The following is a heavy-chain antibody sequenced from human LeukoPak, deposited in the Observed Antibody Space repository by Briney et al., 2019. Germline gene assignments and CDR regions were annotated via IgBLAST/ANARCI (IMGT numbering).Heavy chain of an antibody. D-gene: IGHD6-19*01. CDR3: AKVHSSGWYGGFDY. J-gene: IGHJ4*02. V-gene: IGHV3-30*02. CDR2: IRYEGINK. CDR1: GYTLTELS. Sequence: SCKVSGYTLTELSMHWVRQAPGKGLEWVAFIRYEGINKYYADSVKGRCTISRDNSRNTLFLQMNSLRAEDTAIYYCAKVHSSGWYGGFDYWGQGTLVTVSS.